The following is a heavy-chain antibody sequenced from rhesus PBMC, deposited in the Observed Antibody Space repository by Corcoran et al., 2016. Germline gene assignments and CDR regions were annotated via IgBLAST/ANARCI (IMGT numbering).Heavy chain of an antibody. CDR2: IYVSGGIN. V-gene: IGHV4S14*01. J-gene: IGHJ4*01. Sequence: QVQLQESGPGLVKPSETLSLTCAVSGGSISGYYYWSWIRQPQGKGLDWIGSIYVSGGINYLNPSLESRVTLSVDTSNNQFSLKLSSVTAADTAVYYCARDPTWNNFDYWGQGVLVTVSS. D-gene: IGHD1-38*01. CDR3: ARDPTWNNFDY. CDR1: GGSISGYYY.